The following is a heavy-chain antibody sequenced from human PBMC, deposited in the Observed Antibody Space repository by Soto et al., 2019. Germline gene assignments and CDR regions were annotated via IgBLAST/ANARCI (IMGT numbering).Heavy chain of an antibody. V-gene: IGHV1-69*01. Sequence: QVQLVQSGAEVKKPGSSVKVSCKASGGTFSSYAISWVRQAPGQGLEWMGGIIPIFGTANYAQKFQGRVTITADESTSTAYRDLSSLRSEDTAVYYCARTVKYSSGWYYYYGMDVWGQGTTVTVSS. CDR2: IIPIFGTA. D-gene: IGHD6-19*01. J-gene: IGHJ6*02. CDR3: ARTVKYSSGWYYYYGMDV. CDR1: GGTFSSYA.